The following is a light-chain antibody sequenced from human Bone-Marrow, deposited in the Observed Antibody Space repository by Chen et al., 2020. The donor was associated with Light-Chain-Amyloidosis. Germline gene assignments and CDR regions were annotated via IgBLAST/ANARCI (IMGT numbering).Light chain of an antibody. CDR3: CSYAGSYTPRV. Sequence: QSVLTQPPSASGTPGQRVTISCSGSSSNIGSNTVNWYQQLPGTAPKLLIYSNNQRPSGVPDRFSGSKSGNTASLTISGLQAEDEADYYCCSYAGSYTPRVFGGGTKLTVL. CDR2: SNN. V-gene: IGLV1-44*01. CDR1: SSNIGSNT. J-gene: IGLJ3*02.